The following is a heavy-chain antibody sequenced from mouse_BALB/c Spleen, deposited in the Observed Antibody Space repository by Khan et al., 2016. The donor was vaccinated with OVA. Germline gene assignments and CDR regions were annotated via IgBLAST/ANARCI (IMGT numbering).Heavy chain of an antibody. J-gene: IGHJ2*01. Sequence: VQLKQSGAELVKPGASVKLSCTASGFNIKDTHMHWVKQRPEQGLEWIGRIDPANDNSKYDPRFQGKATITADTSSNTAYLHLISLTSEATDVYYCPPAGTGDYFDYWGQGTTLTVSS. D-gene: IGHD4-1*01. CDR1: GFNIKDTH. V-gene: IGHV14-3*02. CDR2: IDPANDNS. CDR3: PPAGTGDYFDY.